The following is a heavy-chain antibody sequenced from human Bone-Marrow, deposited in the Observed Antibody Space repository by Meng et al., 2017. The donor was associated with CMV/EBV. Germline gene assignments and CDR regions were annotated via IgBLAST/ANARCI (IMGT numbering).Heavy chain of an antibody. CDR3: ARVVWGAIAFDY. CDR2: INPNSGGT. J-gene: IGHJ4*02. D-gene: IGHD3-10*01. V-gene: IGHV1-2*02. CDR1: GYTFTGYY. Sequence: ASVKVSCKASGYTFTGYYMHWVRQAPGQGLEWMGWINPNSGGTNYAQKFQGRVTMTRDTSISTAYMELSRLRSDDTAVYYCARVVWGAIAFDYWGQGTLVTVSS.